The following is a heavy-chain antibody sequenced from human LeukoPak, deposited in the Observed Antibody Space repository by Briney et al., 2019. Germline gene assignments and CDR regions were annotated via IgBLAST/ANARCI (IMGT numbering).Heavy chain of an antibody. CDR2: VIPIFGTA. V-gene: IGHV1-69*13. D-gene: IGHD4-17*01. Sequence: SVKVSCKASGGTFSSYGISWVRQAPGQGLEWMGGVIPIFGTANYAQKFQGRVTITADESTSTAYMELSSLRSEDTAVYYCARDYGGNFDYWGQGTLVTVSS. J-gene: IGHJ4*02. CDR1: GGTFSSYG. CDR3: ARDYGGNFDY.